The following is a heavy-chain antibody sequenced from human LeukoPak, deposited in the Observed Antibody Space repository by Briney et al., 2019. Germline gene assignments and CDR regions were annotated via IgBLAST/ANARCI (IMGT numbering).Heavy chain of an antibody. D-gene: IGHD6-19*01. CDR3: ARGLEQWLAPGGYYYYYYMDV. CDR2: MNLNSGNT. Sequence: ASVKVSCKASGYTFTSYDINWVRQATGQGLEWMGWMNLNSGNTGYAQKFQGRVTMTRNTSISTAYMELSSLRSEDTAVYYCARGLEQWLAPGGYYYYYYMDVWGKGTTVTISS. V-gene: IGHV1-8*01. J-gene: IGHJ6*03. CDR1: GYTFTSYD.